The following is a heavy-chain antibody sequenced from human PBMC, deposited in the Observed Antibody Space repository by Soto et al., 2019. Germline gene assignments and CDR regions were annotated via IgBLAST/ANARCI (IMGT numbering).Heavy chain of an antibody. CDR3: ASAVVVTAIFAFDI. CDR1: GGPVSSGSYY. Sequence: PSETLSLTCTVSGGPVSSGSYYWSWIRQPPGKGLEWIGYIYYSGSTNYNPSLKSRVTISVDTSKNQFSLKLSSVTAADTAVYYCASAVVVTAIFAFDIWGQGTMVTVSS. D-gene: IGHD2-21*02. V-gene: IGHV4-61*01. CDR2: IYYSGST. J-gene: IGHJ3*02.